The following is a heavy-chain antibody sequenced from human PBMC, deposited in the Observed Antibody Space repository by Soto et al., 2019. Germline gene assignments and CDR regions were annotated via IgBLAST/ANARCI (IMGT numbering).Heavy chain of an antibody. J-gene: IGHJ6*02. D-gene: IGHD3-10*01. V-gene: IGHV1-3*01. CDR2: LSGGSGGT. Sequence: GASVKVSCKASGYTFTNQYMHWVRQAPGQRLEWMGWLSGGSGGTQYSQKFQGRVTLTGDASASIAYMELSSLRSEDTAVYYCARDLAFYGSGCYYPYYYYYGMGVWGQGTTVPVSS. CDR3: ARDLAFYGSGCYYPYYYYYGMGV. CDR1: GYTFTNQY.